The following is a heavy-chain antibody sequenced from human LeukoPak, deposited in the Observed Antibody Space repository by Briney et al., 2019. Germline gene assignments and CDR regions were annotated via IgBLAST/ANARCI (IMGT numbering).Heavy chain of an antibody. CDR2: IYTSGST. CDR3: ARSSTVTTRGYYYYYGMDV. D-gene: IGHD4-17*01. V-gene: IGHV4-4*07. J-gene: IGHJ6*02. Sequence: PSETLSLTCTVSGGSISSYYWSWIRQPAGKGLEWIGRIYTSGSTNYNPSLKSRVTMSVDTSKNQFSLKLSSVTAADTAVYYCARSSTVTTRGYYYYYGMDVWGQGTTVTVSS. CDR1: GGSISSYY.